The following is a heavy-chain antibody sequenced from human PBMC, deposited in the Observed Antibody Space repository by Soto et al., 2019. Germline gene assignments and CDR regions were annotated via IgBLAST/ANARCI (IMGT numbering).Heavy chain of an antibody. D-gene: IGHD6-13*01. J-gene: IGHJ6*02. Sequence: QVQLVQSGAEVKKPGASVKVSCKASGYTFTSYGISWVRQAPGQGLEWMGWISAYNGNTNYAQKLQGRVTMTTDTSTSTDYMELRSLRSDDTAVYYCARDLAAAAGTFAYCYSMDVWGQGTTVTVSS. CDR3: ARDLAAAAGTFAYCYSMDV. V-gene: IGHV1-18*01. CDR2: ISAYNGNT. CDR1: GYTFTSYG.